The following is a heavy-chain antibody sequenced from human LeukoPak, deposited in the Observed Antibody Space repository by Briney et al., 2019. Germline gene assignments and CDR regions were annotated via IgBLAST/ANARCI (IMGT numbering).Heavy chain of an antibody. CDR1: GFTFSDYY. J-gene: IGHJ5*02. CDR3: ARDSSRAFSSLDP. Sequence: PGGSLRLSCAGSGFTFSDYYMSWIRQAPGKGLEWVSYISSSGSTIYYADSVKGRFTLSRDNSKNTLYLQMNSLRAEDTAVYYCARDSSRAFSSLDPWGQGTLVTVSS. D-gene: IGHD2/OR15-2a*01. V-gene: IGHV3-11*04. CDR2: ISSSGSTI.